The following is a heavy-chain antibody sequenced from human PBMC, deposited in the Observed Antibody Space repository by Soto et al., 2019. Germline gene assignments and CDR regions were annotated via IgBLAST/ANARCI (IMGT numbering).Heavy chain of an antibody. J-gene: IGHJ3*02. Sequence: PGGSRRLSCAASGVTFSRYAMHGVRQAPGKGLEWVAVISYDGSNKYYADSVKGRFTISRDNSKNTLYLQMNSLRAEDTAVYYCARAPSHCSSTSCLGNAFDIWGQGTMVTVSS. CDR1: GVTFSRYA. V-gene: IGHV3-30-3*01. CDR2: ISYDGSNK. D-gene: IGHD2-2*01. CDR3: ARAPSHCSSTSCLGNAFDI.